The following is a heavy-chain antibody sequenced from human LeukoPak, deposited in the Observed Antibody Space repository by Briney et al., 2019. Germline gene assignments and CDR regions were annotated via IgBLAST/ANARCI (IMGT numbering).Heavy chain of an antibody. V-gene: IGHV1-18*01. D-gene: IGHD1-1*01. Sequence: ASVKVSCKASGYTFTSYGISWVRQAPGQGLEWMGWISAYNGNTNYAQKLQGRVTMTTDTSTSTAYKELRSLRSDDTAVYYCARLDWNDGDYFDYWGQGTLVTVSS. CDR1: GYTFTSYG. CDR3: ARLDWNDGDYFDY. CDR2: ISAYNGNT. J-gene: IGHJ4*02.